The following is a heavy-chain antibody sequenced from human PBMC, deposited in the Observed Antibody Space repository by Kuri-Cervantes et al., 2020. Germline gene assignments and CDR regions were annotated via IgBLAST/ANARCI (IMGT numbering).Heavy chain of an antibody. J-gene: IGHJ4*02. CDR2: IDWDDDK. Sequence: SGPTLVKPTQTLTLTCTFPGFSLSTSGMCVSWIRQPPGKALECLARIDWDDDKYYSTSLKTRLTISKDTSKNQVVLTMTNMDPVDTATYYCARMRYGGNSYDYWGQGTLVTVSS. CDR3: ARMRYGGNSYDY. V-gene: IGHV2-70*11. CDR1: GFSLSTSGMC. D-gene: IGHD4-23*01.